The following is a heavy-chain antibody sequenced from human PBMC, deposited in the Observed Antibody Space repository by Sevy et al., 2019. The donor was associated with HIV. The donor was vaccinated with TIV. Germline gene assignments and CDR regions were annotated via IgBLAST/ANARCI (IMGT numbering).Heavy chain of an antibody. J-gene: IGHJ5*02. Sequence: ASVKVSCKASGGTFSNYPITWVRQAPGQGLEWMGGIIPIFGRTNYAQKFQGRVTITADESTGTAYMELSSLRSEDTAVYYCARGNQGGPAAILDRFDPWGQGTLVTVSS. V-gene: IGHV1-69*13. CDR1: GGTFSNYP. CDR3: ARGNQGGPAAILDRFDP. CDR2: IIPIFGRT. D-gene: IGHD2-2*01.